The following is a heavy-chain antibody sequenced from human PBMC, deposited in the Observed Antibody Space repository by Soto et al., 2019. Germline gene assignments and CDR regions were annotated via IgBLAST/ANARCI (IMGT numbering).Heavy chain of an antibody. Sequence: PSETLSLTCTVSGGSISSYYWSWIRQPPGKGLEWIGYIYYSGSTNYNPSLKSRVTISVDTSKNQFSLKLSSVTAADTAVYYCARRVVRYGFWNGYPPSGWFDPWGQGTLVTVSS. CDR2: IYYSGST. CDR1: GGSISSYY. J-gene: IGHJ5*02. V-gene: IGHV4-59*01. D-gene: IGHD3-3*01. CDR3: ARRVVRYGFWNGYPPSGWFDP.